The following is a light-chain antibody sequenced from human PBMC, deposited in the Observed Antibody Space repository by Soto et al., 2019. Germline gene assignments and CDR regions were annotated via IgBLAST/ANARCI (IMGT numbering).Light chain of an antibody. J-gene: IGKJ2*02. Sequence: IVLTQSPGTLSLSPGERATLSCRASQSVSSNYLAWYQQKPGQGPRLLIFGASSRLTGIPDRFSGSGSGTDFTLTISRLEPEDVRVYYCQQYGSSPRTFGQGTKVEIK. V-gene: IGKV3-20*01. CDR2: GAS. CDR3: QQYGSSPRT. CDR1: QSVSSNY.